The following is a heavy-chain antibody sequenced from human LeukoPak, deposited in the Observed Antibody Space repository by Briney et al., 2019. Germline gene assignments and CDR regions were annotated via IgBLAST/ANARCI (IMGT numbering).Heavy chain of an antibody. CDR3: ARHEPYRVPVAGTYYSYPMDV. D-gene: IGHD6-19*01. V-gene: IGHV4-59*08. J-gene: IGHJ6*02. CDR2: IYYSGST. CDR1: GGSISSYH. Sequence: PSETLSLTCTVSGGSISSYHWSWIRQPPGKGLEWIGYIYYSGSTNYNPSLKSRVTISVDTSKNQFSLKLTSVTAADTAVYYCARHEPYRVPVAGTYYSYPMDVWGQGTTVTVSS.